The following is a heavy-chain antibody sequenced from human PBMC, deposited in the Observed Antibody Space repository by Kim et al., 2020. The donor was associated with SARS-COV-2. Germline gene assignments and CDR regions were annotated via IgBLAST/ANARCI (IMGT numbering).Heavy chain of an antibody. D-gene: IGHD3-10*01. CDR1: GGSISSSSYY. CDR3: ARRTTYYYGSGSLFFGY. J-gene: IGHJ4*02. Sequence: SETLSLTCTVSGGSISSSSYYWGWIRQPPGKGLEWIGSIYYSGSTYYNPSLKSRVTISVDTSKNQFSLKLSSVTAADTAVYYCARRTTYYYGSGSLFFGYWGQGTLVTVSS. V-gene: IGHV4-39*01. CDR2: IYYSGST.